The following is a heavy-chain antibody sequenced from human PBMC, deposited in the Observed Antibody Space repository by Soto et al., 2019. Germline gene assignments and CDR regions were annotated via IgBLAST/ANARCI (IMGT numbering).Heavy chain of an antibody. CDR1: GFTFSSYA. V-gene: IGHV3-30-3*01. Sequence: QVQLVESGGGVVQPGRSLRLSCAASGFTFSSYAMHWVRQAPGKGLEWVAVISYDGSNKYYADSVKGRFTISRDNSKNTLYLQMNSLRAEDTAVYYCARGRWSSTYYDYGMDVWGQGTTVTVSS. D-gene: IGHD6-13*01. J-gene: IGHJ6*02. CDR3: ARGRWSSTYYDYGMDV. CDR2: ISYDGSNK.